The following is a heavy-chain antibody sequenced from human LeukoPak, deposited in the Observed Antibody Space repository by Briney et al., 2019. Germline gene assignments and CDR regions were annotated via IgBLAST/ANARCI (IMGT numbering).Heavy chain of an antibody. V-gene: IGHV3-53*01. CDR1: GFTFSSTY. D-gene: IGHD2-15*01. J-gene: IGHJ4*02. Sequence: GGSLRLSCAASGFTFSSTYMSWVRQAPGKGLEWVSVIYSGGKVYYIDSVKGRFTISRDTSKSTLYLQMNSLRVEDTAVYFCAGRHCSGGGCYFAGADPFDYWGQGTLVTVSS. CDR3: AGRHCSGGGCYFAGADPFDY. CDR2: IYSGGKV.